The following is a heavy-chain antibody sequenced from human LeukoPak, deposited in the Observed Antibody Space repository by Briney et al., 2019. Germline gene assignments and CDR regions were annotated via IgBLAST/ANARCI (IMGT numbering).Heavy chain of an antibody. D-gene: IGHD2-2*02. J-gene: IGHJ3*02. CDR2: ITSGGDDI. CDR3: ARERGGFCSGTSCYKAFDI. V-gene: IGHV3-21*01. CDR1: GFTFNTFS. Sequence: AGSLRLSCAASGFTFNTFSLNWVRQAPGQGLEGVSSITSGGDDISYADSVKGRFTTSRDNAKNSLSLQPNSLRAEDKAVYYCARERGGFCSGTSCYKAFDIWGQGTMVTVSS.